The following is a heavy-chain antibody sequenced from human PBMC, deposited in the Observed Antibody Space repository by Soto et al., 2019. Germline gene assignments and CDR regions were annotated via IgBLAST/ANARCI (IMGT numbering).Heavy chain of an antibody. J-gene: IGHJ4*02. CDR1: GYTFTGYY. V-gene: IGHV1-2*04. D-gene: IGHD2-21*02. CDR3: ARSIVVVTALDY. Sequence: GASVKVSCKASGYTFTGYYMHWVRQAPGQGLQWMGWINPNSGGTKYAQKFQDWVTMTRDTSINTAYMELSRLRSDDTAVYYCARSIVVVTALDYWGQGTLVTVSS. CDR2: INPNSGGT.